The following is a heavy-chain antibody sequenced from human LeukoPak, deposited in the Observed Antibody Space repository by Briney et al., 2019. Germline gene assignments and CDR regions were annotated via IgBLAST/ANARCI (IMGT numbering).Heavy chain of an antibody. CDR3: AGDSSNWNIDY. V-gene: IGHV3-21*01. CDR1: GFTFSSYS. Sequence: GGSLRLSCAPSGFTFSSYSMNWVRQAPGEGLDWVSSISSSSSYIYYADSVKGRFTISRDNAKNSLYLQMNSLRVEDTAVYYCAGDSSNWNIDYWGQGTPVTVSS. D-gene: IGHD6-13*01. J-gene: IGHJ4*02. CDR2: ISSSSSYI.